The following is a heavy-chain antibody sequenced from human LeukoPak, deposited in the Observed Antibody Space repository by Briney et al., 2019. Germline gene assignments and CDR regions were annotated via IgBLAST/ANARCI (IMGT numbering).Heavy chain of an antibody. CDR3: AGSRYSYGYLGY. V-gene: IGHV4-39*01. CDR1: GGSISSSSYN. J-gene: IGHJ4*02. D-gene: IGHD5-18*01. CDR2: IYYSGST. Sequence: SDTLSLTCTVSGGSISSSSYNWGWIRQPPGKGLEWIGSIYYSGSTYYNPSLKSRVTISADTSKNQFSLKLSSVTAADTAVYYCAGSRYSYGYLGYWGQGTLVTVSS.